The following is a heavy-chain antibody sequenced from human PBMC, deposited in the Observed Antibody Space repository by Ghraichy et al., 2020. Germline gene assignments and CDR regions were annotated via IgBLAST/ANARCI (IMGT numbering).Heavy chain of an antibody. Sequence: GGSLRLSCAASGFTFSGYWMTWVRQAPGKGLEWVASIKQDSSEEIYVDSVKGRFTISRDNAKTSLDLQMNSLRAEDSAVYYCAKNVVAAGKSYDYYYGMDVWGEGTTV. J-gene: IGHJ6*02. CDR1: GFTFSGYW. CDR2: IKQDSSEE. CDR3: AKNVVAAGKSYDYYYGMDV. V-gene: IGHV3-7*01. D-gene: IGHD2-2*01.